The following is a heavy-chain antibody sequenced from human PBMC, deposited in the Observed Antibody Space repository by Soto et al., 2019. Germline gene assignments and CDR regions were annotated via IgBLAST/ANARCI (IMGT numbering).Heavy chain of an antibody. Sequence: QVQLQELGPGLVKPSETLSLTCTVSGGSISSYYWSWIRQPPGKGLEWIGYIYYSGSTNYNPSLKSRVTISVDTSKNQFSLKLSSVTAADTAVYYCARARRTYYDSSGYYLLPSTFDYWGQGTLVTVSS. V-gene: IGHV4-59*01. J-gene: IGHJ4*02. CDR3: ARARRTYYDSSGYYLLPSTFDY. D-gene: IGHD3-22*01. CDR2: IYYSGST. CDR1: GGSISSYY.